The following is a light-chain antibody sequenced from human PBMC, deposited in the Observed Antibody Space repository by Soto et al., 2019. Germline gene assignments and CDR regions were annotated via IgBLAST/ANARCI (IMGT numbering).Light chain of an antibody. CDR1: SRDVGGYNY. CDR2: EVT. CDR3: SSYTISNTLQFV. V-gene: IGLV2-14*01. Sequence: QSALTQPASVSGSTGQLITISCTGTSRDVGGYNYVSWYQQYPGKSPKLLIYEVTHRPSGVSNRFSGSKSGNTASLTISGLQAEDEADYYCSSYTISNTLQFVFGTGTKVTAL. J-gene: IGLJ1*01.